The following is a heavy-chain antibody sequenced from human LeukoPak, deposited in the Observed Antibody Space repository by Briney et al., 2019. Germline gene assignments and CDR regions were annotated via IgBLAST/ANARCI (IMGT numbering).Heavy chain of an antibody. J-gene: IGHJ5*02. D-gene: IGHD3-3*01. CDR1: GYTFSAYY. CDR3: ARGFVDYWSGYYRRDWFDP. V-gene: IGHV1-2*02. Sequence: GASVKVSCKASGYTFSAYYMHWVRQAPGQGLEWMGWINPNSGGTNYAQKFQGRVTMTRDTSINTVYMELSSLRSDDTAVYYCARGFVDYWSGYYRRDWFDPWGQGTLVTVSS. CDR2: INPNSGGT.